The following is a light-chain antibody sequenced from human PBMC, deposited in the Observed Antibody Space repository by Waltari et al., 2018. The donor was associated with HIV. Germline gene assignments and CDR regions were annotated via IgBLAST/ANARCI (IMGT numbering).Light chain of an antibody. CDR3: LSADSSGTYV. V-gene: IGLV3-25*03. J-gene: IGLJ1*01. CDR2: KNT. Sequence: SSELTPPPSVSVSPGQTARITCSGDASPKPYTHWFQQKPGQAPVVVIHKNTERPSGIPERFSASRSGTTVTLTITGVQTDDEADYYCLSADSSGTYVFGPGTTVTVL. CDR1: ASPKPY.